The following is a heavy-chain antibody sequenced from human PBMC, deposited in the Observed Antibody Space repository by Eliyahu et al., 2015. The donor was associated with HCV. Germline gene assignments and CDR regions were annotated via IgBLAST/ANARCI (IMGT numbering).Heavy chain of an antibody. CDR1: GYTFTSYG. D-gene: IGHD6-19*01. Sequence: QVQLVQSGAEVKKPGASVKVSCKASGYTFTSYGISWVRXAPGQGLEWMGWISAYNGNTNYAQKLQGRVTMTTDTSTSTAYMELRSLRSDDTAVYYCARVSGWLAVAGPSKYYFDYWGQGTLVTVSS. CDR3: ARVSGWLAVAGPSKYYFDY. J-gene: IGHJ4*02. V-gene: IGHV1-18*04. CDR2: ISAYNGNT.